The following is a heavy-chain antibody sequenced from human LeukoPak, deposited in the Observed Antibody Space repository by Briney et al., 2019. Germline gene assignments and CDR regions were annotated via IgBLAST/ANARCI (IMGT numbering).Heavy chain of an antibody. Sequence: GGSLRLSCITSGFTFGDHAMSWVRQAPGKGLDWVGFIRSKVYGGTTEYAASVKGRFTISRDDSNSIAYLQMNSLKSEDTAVYYCTRGPTGRWLYYGMDVWGQGTTVIVSS. D-gene: IGHD5-24*01. CDR1: GFTFGDHA. J-gene: IGHJ6*02. V-gene: IGHV3-49*04. CDR3: TRGPTGRWLYYGMDV. CDR2: IRSKVYGGTT.